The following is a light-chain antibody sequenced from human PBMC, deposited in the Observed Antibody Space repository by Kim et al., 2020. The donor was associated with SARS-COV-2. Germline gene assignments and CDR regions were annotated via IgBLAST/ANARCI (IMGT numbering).Light chain of an antibody. Sequence: DIQMTQSPSTLSASVGDRVTITCRASQSISSWLAWYQQKPGKAPNLLIYKASTLESGVPSRFSGSGSGTEFTLTISSLQPDDFATYYCQQYNNYLLTFGGGTKVDIK. CDR1: QSISSW. CDR3: QQYNNYLLT. J-gene: IGKJ4*01. CDR2: KAS. V-gene: IGKV1-5*03.